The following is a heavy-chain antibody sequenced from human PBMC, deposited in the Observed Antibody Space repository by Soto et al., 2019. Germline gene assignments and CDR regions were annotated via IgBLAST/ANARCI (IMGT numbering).Heavy chain of an antibody. V-gene: IGHV1-69*06. CDR1: GRTFLISA. J-gene: IGHJ4*02. CDR2: ISRMLGTI. Sequence: QVQLMQSGAEVKTPGSSVRVSCKTAGRTFLISAIAWVRQAPGRGLHWIGGISRMLGTIHIAQNFKGRVNLTADRSTSTASMALSSLRSDATATDFCARGNEWEQPSNHYYVDYWGQGSQVIVSS. CDR3: ARGNEWEQPSNHYYVDY. D-gene: IGHD1-26*01.